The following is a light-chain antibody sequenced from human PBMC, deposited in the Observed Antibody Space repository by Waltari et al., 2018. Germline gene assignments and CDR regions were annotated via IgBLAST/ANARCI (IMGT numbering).Light chain of an antibody. V-gene: IGKV2-30*01. CDR1: QSLVNNDGNTF. CDR2: KVS. Sequence: VVMTQSPLSLPVTLGQPASISCRSSQSLVNNDGNTFLSWFQQRPGQSPRRLIYKVSNRDSGVPDRFSGSGSGTDFTLKISRVEAEDVGVYYCMQGLHWPRTFGQGTKVEIK. J-gene: IGKJ1*01. CDR3: MQGLHWPRT.